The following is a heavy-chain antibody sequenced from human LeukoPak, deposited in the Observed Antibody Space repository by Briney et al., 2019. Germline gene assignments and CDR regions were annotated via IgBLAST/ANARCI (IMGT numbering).Heavy chain of an antibody. D-gene: IGHD3-10*01. CDR1: GFTFSSYG. J-gene: IGHJ6*02. CDR3: AKDRLQFGEGEYGMDV. Sequence: GGSLRLSCAASGFTFSSYGMHWVRQAPGKGLEWVAFIRYDGSNKYYADSVKGRFTISRDNSKSTLYLQMNSLRAEDTAVYYCAKDRLQFGEGEYGMDVWGQGTTVTVSS. V-gene: IGHV3-30*02. CDR2: IRYDGSNK.